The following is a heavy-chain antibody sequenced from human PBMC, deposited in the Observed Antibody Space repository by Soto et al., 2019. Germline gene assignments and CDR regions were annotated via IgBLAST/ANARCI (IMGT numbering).Heavy chain of an antibody. CDR2: IYTAGGT. D-gene: IGHD2-2*01. CDR1: GFTVSNTY. CDR3: ARALPVAKGGFDP. J-gene: IGHJ5*02. V-gene: IGHV3-53*02. Sequence: EVQLVETGGGLIQPGGSLRLSCAASGFTVSNTYMSWVRQPPGKGLECVSVIYTAGGTNYADSVKGRFIISRDNSKNTLYLQMSSLRAEDTAVYYCARALPVAKGGFDPWGQGTLVIFSS.